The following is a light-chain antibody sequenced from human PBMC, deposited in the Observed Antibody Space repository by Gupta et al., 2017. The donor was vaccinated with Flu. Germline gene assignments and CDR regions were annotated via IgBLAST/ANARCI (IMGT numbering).Light chain of an antibody. V-gene: IGLV1-44*01. Sequence: VTITCSGSRSNIVSKNCICYHNVQAKSPKLIIYGINHRPSGVPDRFSGSKSGTTASLAIRGLQSEDEADYYCAAWADTINGQVVFGTGTKVTVL. CDR1: RSNIVSKN. J-gene: IGLJ1*01. CDR2: GIN. CDR3: AAWADTINGQVV.